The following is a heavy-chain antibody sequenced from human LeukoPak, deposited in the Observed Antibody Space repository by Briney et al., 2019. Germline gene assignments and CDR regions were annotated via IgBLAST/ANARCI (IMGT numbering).Heavy chain of an antibody. J-gene: IGHJ4*02. CDR1: GGSFSGYY. Sequence: SETLSLTCAVYGGSFSGYYWSWIRQPPGKGLEWIGEINHSGSTNYNPSLKSRATISVDTSKNQFSLKLSSVTAADTAVYYCARIAARTAYWGQGTLVTVSS. D-gene: IGHD6-6*01. V-gene: IGHV4-34*01. CDR2: INHSGST. CDR3: ARIAARTAY.